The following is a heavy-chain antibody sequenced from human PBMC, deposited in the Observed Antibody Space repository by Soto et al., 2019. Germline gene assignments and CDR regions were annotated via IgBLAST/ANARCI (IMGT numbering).Heavy chain of an antibody. D-gene: IGHD6-19*01. J-gene: IGHJ5*02. V-gene: IGHV1-69*01. CDR1: GGTLNNFF. Sequence: QVQLEQSGAEVKKPGSSVKVSCKASGGTLNNFFVSWVRQAPGQGLEWVGGINPLFRRRSHAEKFQDRVTISANASTSSAYMELFSLTSDDTAMYYCVRDIFAVAGTFDPLGQGPLVTVSS. CDR3: VRDIFAVAGTFDP. CDR2: INPLFRRR.